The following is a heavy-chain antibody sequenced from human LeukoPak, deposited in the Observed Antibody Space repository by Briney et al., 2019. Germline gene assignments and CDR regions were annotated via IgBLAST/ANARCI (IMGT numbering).Heavy chain of an antibody. J-gene: IGHJ6*03. CDR3: ARATTSYSYMDV. CDR1: GGTFSSYA. Sequence: ASVKVSCKASGGTFSSYAISWVRQAPGQGLEWMGGIIPIFGTANYAQKFQGRVTITADKSTSTAYMELSSLRSEDTSVYYCARATTSYSYMDVWGKGTTVTVSS. D-gene: IGHD1-26*01. CDR2: IIPIFGTA. V-gene: IGHV1-69*06.